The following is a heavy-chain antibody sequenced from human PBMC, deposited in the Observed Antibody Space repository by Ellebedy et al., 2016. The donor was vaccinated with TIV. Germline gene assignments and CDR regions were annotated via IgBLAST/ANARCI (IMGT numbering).Heavy chain of an antibody. CDR2: INHSGST. V-gene: IGHV4-34*01. CDR3: ARDMRGDGLDY. D-gene: IGHD5-24*01. CDR1: GGSFSDYY. Sequence: SETLSLXCAVYGGSFSDYYWSWIRQSPGKGLEWIGEINHSGSTKYNPSLKSRVTMSVDTSKNQFSLKLSSVTAADTAVYYCARDMRGDGLDYWGQGTLVTVSS. J-gene: IGHJ4*02.